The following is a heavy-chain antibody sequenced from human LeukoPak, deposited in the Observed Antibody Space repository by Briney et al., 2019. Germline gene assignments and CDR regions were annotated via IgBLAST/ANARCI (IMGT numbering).Heavy chain of an antibody. D-gene: IGHD2-2*01. CDR3: ARGGVVPAAMVGDAFDI. V-gene: IGHV4-4*09. Sequence: SETLSLTCTVSGGSISSYYWSWIRQPPGKGLEWIGYIYTSGSTNYNPSLKSRVTISVDTSKNQFSLKLSSVTAADTAVYYCARGGVVPAAMVGDAFDIWGQGTMVTVSS. CDR1: GGSISSYY. CDR2: IYTSGST. J-gene: IGHJ3*02.